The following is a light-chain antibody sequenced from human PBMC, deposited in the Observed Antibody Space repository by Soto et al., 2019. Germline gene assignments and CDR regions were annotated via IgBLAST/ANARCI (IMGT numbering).Light chain of an antibody. CDR3: QQYGSSVPYT. Sequence: EVVLTQSPGTLSLSPGERATLSCRASQTVTNNYLAWFQQKPGQAPTLLIFGSSDRATGIPDRFSGSGSGTDFTLTISRLEPEDFALYYCQQYGSSVPYTFGQGTMLEIK. V-gene: IGKV3-20*01. J-gene: IGKJ2*01. CDR2: GSS. CDR1: QTVTNNY.